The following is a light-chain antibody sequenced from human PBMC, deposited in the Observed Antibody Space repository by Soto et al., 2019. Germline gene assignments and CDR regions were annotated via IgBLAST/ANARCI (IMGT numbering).Light chain of an antibody. CDR1: LSVSSNY. Sequence: SCASGEIGTLYCRVSLSVSSNYLAWYQQKSGQAPRLIIYGGSSRATGAPDRFRGSGSGTDFTLTISRLEPEDFAVYYCEQYSSSLLTFGQGTKVDIK. V-gene: IGKV3-20*01. CDR3: EQYSSSLLT. CDR2: GGS. J-gene: IGKJ1*01.